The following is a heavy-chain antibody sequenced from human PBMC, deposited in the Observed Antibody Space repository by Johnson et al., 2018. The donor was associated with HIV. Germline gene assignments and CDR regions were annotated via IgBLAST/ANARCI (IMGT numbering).Heavy chain of an antibody. CDR2: INSDGSSS. CDR3: ARVRGYSYGAHAFDI. J-gene: IGHJ3*02. V-gene: IGHV3-74*02. Sequence: EVQLVESGGGVVQPGGSLRLSCAASGFTLSSYWMHWVRQVPGKGPVWVSRINSDGSSSAYADSVKGRFTISRDGAKNTLYLQMNSLRAEDTAVYYCARVRGYSYGAHAFDIWGQGTMVTVSS. CDR1: GFTLSSYW. D-gene: IGHD5-18*01.